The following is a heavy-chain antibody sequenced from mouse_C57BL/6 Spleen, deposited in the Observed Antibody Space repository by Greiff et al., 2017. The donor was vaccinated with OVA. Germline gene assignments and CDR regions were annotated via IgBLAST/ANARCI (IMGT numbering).Heavy chain of an antibody. CDR1: GFTFSSYA. Sequence: EVQVVESGGGLVKPGGSLKLSCAASGFTFSSYAMSWVRQTPEKRLEWVATISDGGSYTYYPDNVKGRFTISRDNAKNNLYLQMSHLKSEDTAMYYCARDQMITTRKYYFDYWGQGTTLTVSS. CDR3: ARDQMITTRKYYFDY. V-gene: IGHV5-4*01. J-gene: IGHJ2*01. D-gene: IGHD2-4*01. CDR2: ISDGGSYT.